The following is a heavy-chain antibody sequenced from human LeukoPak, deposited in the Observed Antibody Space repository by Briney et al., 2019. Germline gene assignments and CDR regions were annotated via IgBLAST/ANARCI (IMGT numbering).Heavy chain of an antibody. CDR3: ARGSLGSGYYYFDY. D-gene: IGHD3-22*01. CDR2: IYSGGST. V-gene: IGHV3-53*01. CDR1: GFTVSSNY. J-gene: IGHJ4*02. Sequence: GGSLRLSCAASGFTVSSNYMSWVRQAPGKGLEWVSVIYSGGSTYYADSVKGRFTISRDNSKNTLYLQMNSLRAEDTAVYYCARGSLGSGYYYFDYWGQGTLVTVSS.